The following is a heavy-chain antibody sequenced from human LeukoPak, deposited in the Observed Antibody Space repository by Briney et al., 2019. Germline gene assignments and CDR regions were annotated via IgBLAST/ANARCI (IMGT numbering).Heavy chain of an antibody. J-gene: IGHJ2*01. Sequence: GGSLRLSCAASGLTFSSHWMHWVRQAPGKGLVWVSRITNDGSSTTYADSVKGRFTISRENVKNSLYLQMNSLRVEDTAVYYCARGWNSFWYFDFWGRGTQVTVSS. CDR2: ITNDGSST. CDR3: ARGWNSFWYFDF. CDR1: GLTFSSHW. D-gene: IGHD1-7*01. V-gene: IGHV3-74*01.